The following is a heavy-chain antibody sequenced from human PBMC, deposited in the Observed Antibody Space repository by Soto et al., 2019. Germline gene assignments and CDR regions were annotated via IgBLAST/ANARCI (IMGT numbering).Heavy chain of an antibody. Sequence: KPSETLSLTCAVSGGSITSGAYYWTWIRQHPGKGLEWIAYIHYSGRTYYNPSLKSRVTISVDTSNNQFFPKLSSVTAADTAVYYCTRYDFDSSGYSNWFDPWGQGTLVTVSS. CDR2: IHYSGRT. D-gene: IGHD3-22*01. J-gene: IGHJ5*02. CDR3: TRYDFDSSGYSNWFDP. V-gene: IGHV4-31*11. CDR1: GGSITSGAYY.